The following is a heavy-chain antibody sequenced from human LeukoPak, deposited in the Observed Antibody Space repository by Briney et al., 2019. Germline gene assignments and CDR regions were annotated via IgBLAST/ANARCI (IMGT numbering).Heavy chain of an antibody. Sequence: GGSLRLSCAASGFTFDDYAMHWVRQAPGKGLEWVSLISGDGGSTYYADSVKGRFTISRDNNKNSLYLQMNSLSTEDTALYYCAKASEMATPIDIWGQGTMVTVSS. J-gene: IGHJ3*02. CDR2: ISGDGGST. CDR1: GFTFDDYA. D-gene: IGHD5-24*01. V-gene: IGHV3-43*02. CDR3: AKASEMATPIDI.